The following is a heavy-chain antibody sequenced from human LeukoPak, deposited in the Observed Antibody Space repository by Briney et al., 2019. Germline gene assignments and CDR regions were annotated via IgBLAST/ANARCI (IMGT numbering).Heavy chain of an antibody. Sequence: GGSLRLSCAASGFTVSSNYMSWVRQAPGKGLEWVSVIYSGGSTYYADSVEGRFTISRDNSKNTLYLQMNSLRAEDTAVYYCARVAQLLPGWFDPWGQGTLVTVSS. CDR2: IYSGGST. D-gene: IGHD2-2*01. CDR1: GFTVSSNY. J-gene: IGHJ5*02. CDR3: ARVAQLLPGWFDP. V-gene: IGHV3-66*01.